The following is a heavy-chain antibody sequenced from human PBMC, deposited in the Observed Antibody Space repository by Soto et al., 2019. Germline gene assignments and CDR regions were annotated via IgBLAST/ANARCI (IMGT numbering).Heavy chain of an antibody. J-gene: IGHJ5*02. CDR1: GGSISSGGYY. CDR3: ARVVTGAAAGPEWFDP. Sequence: PSETLSLTCTVSGGSISSGGYYWSWIRQHPGKGLEWIGYIYYSGSTYYNPSLKSRVTISVDTSKNQFSLKLSSVTAADTAVYYCARVVTGAAAGPEWFDPWGQGTLVTVSS. V-gene: IGHV4-31*03. CDR2: IYYSGST. D-gene: IGHD6-13*01.